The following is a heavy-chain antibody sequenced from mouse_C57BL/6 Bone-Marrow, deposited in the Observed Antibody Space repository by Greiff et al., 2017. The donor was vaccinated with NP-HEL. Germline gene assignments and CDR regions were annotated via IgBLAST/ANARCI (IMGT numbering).Heavy chain of an antibody. CDR2: ISNGGGST. D-gene: IGHD1-1*01. J-gene: IGHJ3*01. Sequence: DVKLVESGGGLVQPGGSLKLSCAASGFTFSDYYMYWVRQTPEKRLEWVAYISNGGGSTYYPDTVKGRFTISRANAKHTLYLQMSRLKSEDTAMYYCARPIFNYYGSSLLAYWGQGTLVTVSA. CDR3: ARPIFNYYGSSLLAY. V-gene: IGHV5-12*01. CDR1: GFTFSDYY.